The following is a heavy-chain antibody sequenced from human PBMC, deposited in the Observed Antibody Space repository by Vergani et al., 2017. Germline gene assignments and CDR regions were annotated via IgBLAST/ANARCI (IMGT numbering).Heavy chain of an antibody. D-gene: IGHD1-26*01. CDR1: GYTFTGYY. J-gene: IGHJ5*02. CDR2: INPNSGGT. CDR3: AREYRGSYFLIGWFDP. Sequence: QVQLVQSGAEVKKPGSSVKVSCKASGYTFTGYYMHWVRQAPGQGLEWMGWINPNSGGTNYAQKFQGRVTMTRDTSISTAYMELSRLRSDDTAVYYCAREYRGSYFLIGWFDPWGQGTLVTVSS. V-gene: IGHV1-2*02.